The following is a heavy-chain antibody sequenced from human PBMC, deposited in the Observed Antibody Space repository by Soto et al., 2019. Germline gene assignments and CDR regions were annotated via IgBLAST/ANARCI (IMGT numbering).Heavy chain of an antibody. Sequence: ASVKVSCKVSGYTLTELSMHWVRQAPGKGLEWMGGFDPEDGETIYAQKFQGRVTMTEDTSTDTAYMELSSLRSEDTAVYYCATDHHMVRGVIIDYWGQGTLVTVSS. V-gene: IGHV1-24*01. J-gene: IGHJ4*02. CDR3: ATDHHMVRGVIIDY. CDR2: FDPEDGET. CDR1: GYTLTELS. D-gene: IGHD3-10*01.